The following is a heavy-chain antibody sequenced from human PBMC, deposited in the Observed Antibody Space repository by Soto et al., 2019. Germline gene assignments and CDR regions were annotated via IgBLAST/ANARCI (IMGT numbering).Heavy chain of an antibody. Sequence: PWGSLRLSCVASGFSFTIHAMSWVRQAPGKGLEWVSAFTETGAFTWYANSVKGRFTISRDSSKNTLYLQMNSLRAEDTAVYYCARGSASFRPYYFDHWGQGT. CDR3: ARGSASFRPYYFDH. CDR1: GFSFTIHA. J-gene: IGHJ4*02. D-gene: IGHD2-21*01. CDR2: FTETGAFT. V-gene: IGHV3-23*01.